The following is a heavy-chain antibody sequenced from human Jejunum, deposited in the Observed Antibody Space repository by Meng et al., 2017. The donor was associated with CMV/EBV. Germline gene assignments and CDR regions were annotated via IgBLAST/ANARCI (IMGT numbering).Heavy chain of an antibody. V-gene: IGHV1-46*01. J-gene: IGHJ5*02. CDR2: VKPSDGDT. CDR1: GYTFTSYY. Sequence: KASGYTFTSYYIHWLRLAPGQGPEWMGLVKPSDGDTDYAQKFQGRVTMTRDTSTSTVYMELSSLRSEDTAVYYCARGYGSGNLGWFDPWGQGTLVTVSS. CDR3: ARGYGSGNLGWFDP. D-gene: IGHD3-10*01.